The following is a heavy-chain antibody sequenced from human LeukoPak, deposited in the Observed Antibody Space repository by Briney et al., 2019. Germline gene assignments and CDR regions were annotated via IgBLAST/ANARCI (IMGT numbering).Heavy chain of an antibody. D-gene: IGHD2-15*01. V-gene: IGHV1-2*02. CDR1: GYTFTGYY. CDR2: INPNSGGT. Sequence: ASVKVSCKASGYTFTGYYMHWVRQAPGQGLEWMGWINPNSGGTNYAQKFQGRVTMTRDTSISTAYMELSRLRSDDTAIYYCARQLGYCSAGTCYFDSWGQGTLVAVSS. J-gene: IGHJ4*02. CDR3: ARQLGYCSAGTCYFDS.